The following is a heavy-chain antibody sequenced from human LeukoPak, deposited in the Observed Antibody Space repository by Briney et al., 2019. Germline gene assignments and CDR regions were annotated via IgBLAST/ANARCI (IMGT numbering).Heavy chain of an antibody. J-gene: IGHJ5*02. CDR1: GGSFSGYY. Sequence: SETLSLTCAVYGGSFSGYYWSWIRQPPGKGLEWIGYIYYSGSTNYNPSLKSRVTISVDTSKNQFSLKLSSVTAADTAVYYCARSPGRYSSSWSFDPWGQGTLVTVSS. CDR3: ARSPGRYSSSWSFDP. V-gene: IGHV4-59*01. CDR2: IYYSGST. D-gene: IGHD6-13*01.